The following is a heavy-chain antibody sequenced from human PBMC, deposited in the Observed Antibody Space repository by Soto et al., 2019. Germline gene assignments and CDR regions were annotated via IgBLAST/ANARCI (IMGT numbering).Heavy chain of an antibody. CDR2: IYHDGST. D-gene: IGHD6-13*01. CDR1: GASISTINW. Sequence: LSLTCAVSGASISTINWWSWVRQPPGMGLEWIGEIYHDGSTNYNPSLKSRISISLDKSKNEFSLKLSSVTAADTAVYFCARGGSSNWLRIFHQWGQGTLVTVSS. J-gene: IGHJ1*01. CDR3: ARGGSSNWLRIFHQ. V-gene: IGHV4-4*01.